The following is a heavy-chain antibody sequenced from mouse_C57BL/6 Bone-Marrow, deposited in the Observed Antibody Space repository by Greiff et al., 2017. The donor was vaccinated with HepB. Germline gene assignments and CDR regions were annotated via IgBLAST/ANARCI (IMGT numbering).Heavy chain of an antibody. CDR2: IWGGGST. Sequence: QVQLKESGPGLVAPSQSLSITCTVSGFSFTSYGVDWVRQPPGKGLEWLGVIWGGGSTNYNSALMSRLSISKDNSKSQDFLKMNSLQTDDTAMYYCAKLGAYWGQGTLVTVSA. J-gene: IGHJ3*01. CDR3: AKLGAY. V-gene: IGHV2-9*01. CDR1: GFSFTSYG.